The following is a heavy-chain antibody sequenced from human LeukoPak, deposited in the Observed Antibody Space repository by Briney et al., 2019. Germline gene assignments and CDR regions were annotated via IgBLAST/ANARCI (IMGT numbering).Heavy chain of an antibody. Sequence: GGSLRLSCAASGFTFSSYGMHWVRQAPGKGLEWVAFIRYDGSNKYYADSVKGRFTISRDNSKNTLYLQMNSLRAEDTAVYYCAKGLWRGYYDSSGYYSPLHYWGQGTLVTVSS. CDR2: IRYDGSNK. D-gene: IGHD3-22*01. J-gene: IGHJ4*02. CDR1: GFTFSSYG. V-gene: IGHV3-30*02. CDR3: AKGLWRGYYDSSGYYSPLHY.